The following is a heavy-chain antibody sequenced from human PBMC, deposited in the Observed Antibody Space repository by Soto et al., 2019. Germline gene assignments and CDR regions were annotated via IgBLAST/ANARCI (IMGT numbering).Heavy chain of an antibody. Sequence: QVQLQESGPGLVKPSQTLSLTCTVSGGSISSGGYYWSWIRQHPGKGLEWIGFISYSGDTYYHPSLKSRVGVSADTSKNQFSLRLSSVTVADTAVYYCARMYCSGGICYGLYWGQGTLVTVSS. D-gene: IGHD2-15*01. CDR1: GGSISSGGYY. CDR2: ISYSGDT. CDR3: ARMYCSGGICYGLY. V-gene: IGHV4-31*03. J-gene: IGHJ4*02.